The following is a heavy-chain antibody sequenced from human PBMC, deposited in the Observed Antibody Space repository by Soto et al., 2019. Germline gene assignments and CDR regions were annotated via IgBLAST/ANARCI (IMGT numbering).Heavy chain of an antibody. V-gene: IGHV3-53*01. D-gene: IGHD2-21*01. CDR3: ARGPNSDC. CDR1: GFSVGGNY. J-gene: IGHJ4*02. Sequence: PVGSLRLSCAASGFSVGGNYMSWVRQAPGKGLELVSLIYSGGNPFYADSMKGRFTLSRDNSNNMLYLQMDSLRAEDTAVYYCARGPNSDCWGQGTLVTVSS. CDR2: IYSGGNP.